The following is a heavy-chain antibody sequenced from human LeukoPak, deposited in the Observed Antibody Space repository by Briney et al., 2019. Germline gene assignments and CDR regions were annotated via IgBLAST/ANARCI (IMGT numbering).Heavy chain of an antibody. J-gene: IGHJ4*02. CDR2: ISDSAGST. CDR3: AKEHSGSYNY. Sequence: GGSLRLSCAASGFTFSSYAMSWVCQAPGKGLEWVSTISDSAGSTYSADSVKGRFTISRDNSKNTRYLQMNSLRAEDTAVYYCAKEHSGSYNYWGQGTLVTVSS. CDR1: GFTFSSYA. D-gene: IGHD1-26*01. V-gene: IGHV3-23*01.